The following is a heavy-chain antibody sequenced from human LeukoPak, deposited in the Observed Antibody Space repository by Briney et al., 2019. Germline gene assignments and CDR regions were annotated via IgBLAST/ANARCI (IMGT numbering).Heavy chain of an antibody. Sequence: NPGGSLRLSCAASGFTFSSYAMSWVRQAPGKGLEWVGRSKSKTDGGTIEYAAPVKGRFTISRDDSKNTLYLQMNNLKIEDTGVYYCATYSNAVVVVVATRKGYFDFWGQGALVTVSS. CDR3: ATYSNAVVVVVATRKGYFDF. CDR1: GFTFSSYA. V-gene: IGHV3-15*01. D-gene: IGHD2-21*01. J-gene: IGHJ4*02. CDR2: SKSKTDGGTI.